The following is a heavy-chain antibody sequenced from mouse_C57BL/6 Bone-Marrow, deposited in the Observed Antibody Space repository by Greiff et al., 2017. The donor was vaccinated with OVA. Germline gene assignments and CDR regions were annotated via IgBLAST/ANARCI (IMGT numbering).Heavy chain of an antibody. Sequence: QVQLQQSGAELVRPGTSVKVSCKASGYAFTNYLIEWVKQRPGQGLEWIGVINPGSGGTNYNEKFKGKATLTADKSSSTAYMQLSRLTSEVSAVYFCARLYYYGRDYWGQGTTLTVSS. CDR3: ARLYYYGRDY. D-gene: IGHD1-1*01. J-gene: IGHJ2*01. CDR1: GYAFTNYL. CDR2: INPGSGGT. V-gene: IGHV1-54*01.